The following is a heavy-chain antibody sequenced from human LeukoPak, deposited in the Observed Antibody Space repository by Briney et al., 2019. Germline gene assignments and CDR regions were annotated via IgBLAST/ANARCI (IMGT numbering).Heavy chain of an antibody. CDR2: IYHSGST. CDR3: ARDPSTYCSSTSCHGIDY. CDR1: GGSISSGGYY. J-gene: IGHJ4*02. Sequence: SETLSLTCTVSGGSISSGGYYWSWIRQPPGKGLEWIGYIYHSGSTYYNPSLKSRVTISVDRSKNQFSLKLSSVTAADTAVYYCARDPSTYCSSTSCHGIDYWGQGTLVTVSS. D-gene: IGHD2-2*01. V-gene: IGHV4-30-2*01.